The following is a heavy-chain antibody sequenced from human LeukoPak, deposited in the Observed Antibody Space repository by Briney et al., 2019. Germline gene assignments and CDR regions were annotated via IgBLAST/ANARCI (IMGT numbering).Heavy chain of an antibody. V-gene: IGHV3-23*01. CDR2: ISGSGGST. CDR3: AKVDIVVVPAASGADY. Sequence: GGSLRLSCAASGFTFSSYAMSWVRQAPGKGLEWVSAISGSGGSTYYADSVKGRFTISRDNSKNTLYLQMNSLRAEDTAVYYCAKVDIVVVPAASGADYWGQGTLVTVSP. D-gene: IGHD2-2*01. J-gene: IGHJ4*02. CDR1: GFTFSSYA.